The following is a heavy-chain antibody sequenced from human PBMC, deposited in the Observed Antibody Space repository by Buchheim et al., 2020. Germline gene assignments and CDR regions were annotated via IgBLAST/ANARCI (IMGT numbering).Heavy chain of an antibody. J-gene: IGHJ4*02. V-gene: IGHV3-30*18. Sequence: VQLVESGGGVVQPGRSLRLSCAASGFTFSSYGMHWVRQAPGKGLEWVAVISYDGSNKYYADSVKGRFTISRDNSKNTLYLQMNSLRAEDTAVYYCAKDFNYYDSSGYPSWGQGTL. D-gene: IGHD3-22*01. CDR2: ISYDGSNK. CDR1: GFTFSSYG. CDR3: AKDFNYYDSSGYPS.